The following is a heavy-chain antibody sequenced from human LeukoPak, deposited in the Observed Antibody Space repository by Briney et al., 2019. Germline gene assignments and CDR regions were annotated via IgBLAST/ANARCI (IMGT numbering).Heavy chain of an antibody. D-gene: IGHD3-22*01. CDR3: ARATYYYDSSGYFRGVRWFDP. J-gene: IGHJ5*02. CDR2: IIPIFGTA. Sequence: SVKVSCKASGGTFSSYAISWVRRAPGQGLEWMGGIIPIFGTANYAQKFQGRVTITTDESTSTAYMELSSLRSEDTAVYYCARATYYYDSSGYFRGVRWFDPWGQGTLVTVSS. CDR1: GGTFSSYA. V-gene: IGHV1-69*05.